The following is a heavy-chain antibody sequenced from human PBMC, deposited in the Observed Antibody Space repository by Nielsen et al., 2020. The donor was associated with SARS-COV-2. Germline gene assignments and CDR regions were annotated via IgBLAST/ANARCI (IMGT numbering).Heavy chain of an antibody. D-gene: IGHD2-2*01. V-gene: IGHV3-48*03. CDR2: ISGNGDNI. Sequence: GESLKISCSASGFTFIYYEMNWVRQAPGQGLEWVSYISGNGDNIDYAAFVEGRFTLSRDNAENSMYLQLNSLRVEDTGAYYCAREQRTSGFDYLGPGVLVTVSP. J-gene: IGHJ4*02. CDR1: GFTFIYYE. CDR3: AREQRTSGFDY.